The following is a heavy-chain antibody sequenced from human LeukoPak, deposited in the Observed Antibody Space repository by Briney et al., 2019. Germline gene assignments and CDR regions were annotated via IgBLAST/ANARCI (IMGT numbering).Heavy chain of an antibody. J-gene: IGHJ4*02. V-gene: IGHV3-30*03. CDR2: MSHDGSNE. D-gene: IGHD6-19*01. CDR1: GFTFSSYG. CDR3: ARRGSSGCFDF. Sequence: PGRSLRLSCAASGFTFSSYGMHWVRQAPGKGLEWVAVMSHDGSNEYYGDSVKGRFTISRDNSKNTLFLQMHSLRVEDTATYYCARRGSSGCFDFWGQGTLVTVSS.